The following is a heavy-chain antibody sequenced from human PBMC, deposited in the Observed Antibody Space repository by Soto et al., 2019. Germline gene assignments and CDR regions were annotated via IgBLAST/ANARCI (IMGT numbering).Heavy chain of an antibody. D-gene: IGHD3-16*01. Sequence: GGSLRLSCGASGFTFKNYAMSWVRRAPGKGLEWVSTISGSGGNTYYADSVKGRFTVSRDNAKNMMFLQMNSLRAEDTAVYYCGSPPMITYGDRRPDWGQGTLVTVSS. J-gene: IGHJ4*02. CDR3: GSPPMITYGDRRPD. V-gene: IGHV3-23*01. CDR1: GFTFKNYA. CDR2: ISGSGGNT.